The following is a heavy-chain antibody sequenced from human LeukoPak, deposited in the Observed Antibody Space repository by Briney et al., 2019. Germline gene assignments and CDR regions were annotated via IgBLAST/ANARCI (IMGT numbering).Heavy chain of an antibody. CDR3: ARGPGYTGSYSFDY. V-gene: IGHV4-4*07. J-gene: IGHJ4*02. D-gene: IGHD1-26*01. CDR2: IYSTGNT. CDR1: GGSISNYY. Sequence: PSETLSLTCTVSGGSISNYYWSWIRQPAGKGLEYIGRIYSTGNTNYNPSLKSRVTMAVDTSNNQLSLKLTSVTAADMALYFCARGPGYTGSYSFDYWGPGTLVTVSS.